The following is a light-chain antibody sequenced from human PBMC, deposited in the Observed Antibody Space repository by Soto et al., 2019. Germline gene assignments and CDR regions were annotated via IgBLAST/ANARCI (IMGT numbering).Light chain of an antibody. Sequence: DVRVTQALSYLSRSLVSTGTTTFLASQGISNWLAWYQQKPGKAPKLLIYATSSLQSGVPSRFAGSGSGTDFTLTISSLQPEDFATYYCQQTNSRPLTFGPGTKVEIK. CDR1: QGISNW. CDR2: ATS. V-gene: IGKV1-12*01. CDR3: QQTNSRPLT. J-gene: IGKJ2*01.